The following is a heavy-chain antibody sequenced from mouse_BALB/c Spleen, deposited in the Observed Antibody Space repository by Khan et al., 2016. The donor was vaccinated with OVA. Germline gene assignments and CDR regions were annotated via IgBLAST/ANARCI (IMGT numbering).Heavy chain of an antibody. V-gene: IGHV2-6-1*01. CDR2: IWHDGST. Sequence: QVQLQQSGPGLVAPSQSLSITCTISGFSLTNYGVHWVRQPPGKGLEWLGVIWHDGSTTYNSALKSRLTISKDNSKSQVFLKMNSLQTDDTAMYFCARQPYYHYNIMDYWGQGTSVTVSS. J-gene: IGHJ4*01. CDR3: ARQPYYHYNIMDY. CDR1: GFSLTNYG. D-gene: IGHD2-10*01.